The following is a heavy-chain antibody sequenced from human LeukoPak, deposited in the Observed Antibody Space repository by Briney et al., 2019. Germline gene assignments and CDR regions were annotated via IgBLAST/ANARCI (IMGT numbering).Heavy chain of an antibody. CDR3: ARDATGTTIRWFDP. D-gene: IGHD1-1*01. J-gene: IGHJ5*02. Sequence: GASVTVSCKASGYTFTSYYMHWVRQAPGQGLEWMGWIDSNIGGTNYAEKFQGRVTMTRDTSISTAFMELSRLTSDDTAVYYCARDATGTTIRWFDPWGQGTLVTVSS. CDR1: GYTFTSYY. V-gene: IGHV1-2*02. CDR2: IDSNIGGT.